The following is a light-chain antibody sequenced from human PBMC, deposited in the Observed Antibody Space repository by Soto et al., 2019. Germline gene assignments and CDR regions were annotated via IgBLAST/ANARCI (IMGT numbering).Light chain of an antibody. V-gene: IGLV2-14*01. CDR2: EVN. CDR3: GSYTSSSTLV. CDR1: SNDVGGYNY. Sequence: QSALTQPASVSGSPGQSITISCTGTSNDVGGYNYVSWYQQHPGKAPKLMIYEVNNRPSGVSNRFSGSKSGNTASLTISGLQAEDEADYYCGSYTSSSTLVFGTGTKVTVL. J-gene: IGLJ1*01.